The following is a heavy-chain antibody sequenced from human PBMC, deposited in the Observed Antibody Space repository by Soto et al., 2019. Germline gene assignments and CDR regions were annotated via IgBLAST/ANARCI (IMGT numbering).Heavy chain of an antibody. CDR2: IYYSGST. V-gene: IGHV4-39*07. J-gene: IGHJ1*01. Sequence: SETLTLTCTVSGGSISSSSYYWGWIRQPPGKGLEWIGNIYYSGSTYYNPSLKSRVTISVDTSKNQFSLKLSSVTAADTAVYYCASYERYCGGDCSHAEYFQHWGQGTLVTVSS. CDR3: ASYERYCGGDCSHAEYFQH. CDR1: GGSISSSSYY. D-gene: IGHD2-21*02.